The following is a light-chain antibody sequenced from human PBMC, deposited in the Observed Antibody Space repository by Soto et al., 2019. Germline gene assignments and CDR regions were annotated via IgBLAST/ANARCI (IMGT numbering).Light chain of an antibody. V-gene: IGLV2-11*01. J-gene: IGLJ2*01. CDR1: SNDVGGYNF. CDR3: SSYAASYPLV. Sequence: QSALTQPRSVSGSPGQSVTISCTGTSNDVGGYNFVSWYQQHPGKVPKLFIYDVSRRPSGVPDRFSGSKSGNTASLTISGVQAEEEAYYYCSSYAASYPLVFGGGTKLPLL. CDR2: DVS.